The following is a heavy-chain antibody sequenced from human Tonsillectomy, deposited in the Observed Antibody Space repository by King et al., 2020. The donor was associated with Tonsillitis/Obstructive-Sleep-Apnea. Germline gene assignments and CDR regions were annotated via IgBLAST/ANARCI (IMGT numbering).Heavy chain of an antibody. D-gene: IGHD5-18*01. Sequence: DVQLVESGGGLVQPGGSLRLSCAASGFTFNNYAMNWVRQAPGKGLEWVSGISGSGGTTYYANSVKGRFTISRDNSKNTLYLQMNSLRAEDTAVYYCAKLCTAMVTGRVGDWGQGILVSVSS. CDR2: ISGSGGTT. V-gene: IGHV3-23*04. J-gene: IGHJ4*02. CDR3: AKLCTAMVTGRVGD. CDR1: GFTFNNYA.